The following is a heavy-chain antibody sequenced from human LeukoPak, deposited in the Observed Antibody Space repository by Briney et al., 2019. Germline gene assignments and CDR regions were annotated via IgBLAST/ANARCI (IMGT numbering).Heavy chain of an antibody. J-gene: IGHJ6*04. CDR1: GFTFSSYE. V-gene: IGHV3-48*03. Sequence: PGGSLRLSCAATGFTFSSYEMNWVRQAPGKGMEGVSYISSRGSTIYYADSVKGRFTISIDNAKNSLYLQMNSLRAEDTAVYYCAELGITMIGGVWGKGTTVTISS. CDR2: ISSRGSTI. CDR3: AELGITMIGGV. D-gene: IGHD3-10*02.